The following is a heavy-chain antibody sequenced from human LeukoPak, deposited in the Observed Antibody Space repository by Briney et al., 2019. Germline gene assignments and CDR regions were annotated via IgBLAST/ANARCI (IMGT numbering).Heavy chain of an antibody. CDR1: GGSISSSSYY. D-gene: IGHD3-10*01. J-gene: IGHJ4*02. CDR3: ARDPPAGVRDYYGSGSSFDY. Sequence: PSETLSLTCTVSGGSISSSSYYWGWIRQPPGKGLEWIGEINHSGSTNYNPSLKSRVTISVDTSKNQFSLKLSSVTAADTAVYYCARDPPAGVRDYYGSGSSFDYWGQGTLVTVSS. CDR2: INHSGST. V-gene: IGHV4-39*07.